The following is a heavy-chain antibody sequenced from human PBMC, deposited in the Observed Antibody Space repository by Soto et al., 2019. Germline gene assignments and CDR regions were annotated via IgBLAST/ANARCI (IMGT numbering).Heavy chain of an antibody. Sequence: GGSLRLSCAASGFTFSNAWMSWVRQAPGKGLEWVGRIKSKTDGGTTDYAAPVKGRFTISRDDSKNTLYLQMNSLKTEDTAVYYCTTRPSKDDDFWSGYYENYFDYWGQGTLVTVSS. D-gene: IGHD3-3*01. CDR1: GFTFSNAW. CDR3: TTRPSKDDDFWSGYYENYFDY. CDR2: IKSKTDGGTT. V-gene: IGHV3-15*01. J-gene: IGHJ4*02.